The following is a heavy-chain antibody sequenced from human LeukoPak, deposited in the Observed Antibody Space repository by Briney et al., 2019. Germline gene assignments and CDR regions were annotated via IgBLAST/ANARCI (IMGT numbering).Heavy chain of an antibody. CDR3: ARSPYSSGWYEGYFDY. V-gene: IGHV7-4-1*02. CDR2: INTNTGNP. CDR1: GYTFTSYA. Sequence: ASVKVSCKASGYTFTSYAMNWVRQAPGQGLEWMGWINTNTGNPTYAQGFTGRFVFSLDTSVSTAYLQISSLKAEDTAVYYCARSPYSSGWYEGYFDYWGQGTLVTVSS. J-gene: IGHJ4*02. D-gene: IGHD6-19*01.